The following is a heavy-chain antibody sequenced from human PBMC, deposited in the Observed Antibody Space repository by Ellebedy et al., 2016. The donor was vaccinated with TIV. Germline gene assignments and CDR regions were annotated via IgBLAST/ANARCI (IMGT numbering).Heavy chain of an antibody. CDR1: GYTFTGYY. J-gene: IGHJ4*02. CDR2: INPNSGGT. Sequence: ASVKVSCKASGYTFTGYYMHWVRQAPGQGLEWMGWINPNSGGTNYAQKFQGRVTMTRDTSISTAYMELSRLRSDDTAVYYCARGAYYYGSGNLGDYWGQGTLVTVSS. D-gene: IGHD3-10*01. CDR3: ARGAYYYGSGNLGDY. V-gene: IGHV1-2*02.